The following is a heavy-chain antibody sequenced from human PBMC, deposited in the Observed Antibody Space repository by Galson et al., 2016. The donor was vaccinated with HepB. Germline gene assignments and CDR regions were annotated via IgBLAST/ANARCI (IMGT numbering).Heavy chain of an antibody. V-gene: IGHV5-51*01. CDR3: ARRRDILTGYHSYYCVMDV. CDR2: IYPSDYDT. Sequence: GAEVKKPGESLKISCKGSGYSFTRYYIAWVRQMPGKGLEWMGIIYPSDYDTRYSPSFQGQVTISADKSINTAYLQWSSLKASDTAMYYCARRRDILTGYHSYYCVMDVWGQGTTVTVSS. CDR1: GYSFTRYY. D-gene: IGHD3-9*01. J-gene: IGHJ6*02.